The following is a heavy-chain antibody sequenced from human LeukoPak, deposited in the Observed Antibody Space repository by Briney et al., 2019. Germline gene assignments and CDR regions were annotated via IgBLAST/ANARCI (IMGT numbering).Heavy chain of an antibody. V-gene: IGHV3-7*01. D-gene: IGHD3-10*01. J-gene: IGHJ3*02. CDR1: GFTFSSYW. CDR2: IKQDGSEK. CDR3: ARAGAYYGSGSYVGAANDAFDI. Sequence: GGSLRLSCAASGFTFSSYWMSWVRRAPGKGLEWVANIKQDGSEKYYVDSVKGRFTISRDNSKNTLYLQMNSLRAEDTAVYYCARAGAYYGSGSYVGAANDAFDIWGQGTMVTVSS.